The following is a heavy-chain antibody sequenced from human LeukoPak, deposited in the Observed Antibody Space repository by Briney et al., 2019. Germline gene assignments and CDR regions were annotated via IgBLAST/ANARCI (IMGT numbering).Heavy chain of an antibody. CDR3: ARDGWVICSSTSCYYYGMDV. CDR2: IYYSGST. V-gene: IGHV4-30-4*01. CDR1: GGSISSGDYY. Sequence: PSESLSLTCTVSGGSISSGDYYWSWIRQPPGKGLEWIGYIYYSGSTYYNPSLKSRVTISVDTSKNQFSLKLSSVTAADTAVYYCARDGWVICSSTSCYYYGMDVWGQGTTVTVSS. D-gene: IGHD2-2*01. J-gene: IGHJ6*02.